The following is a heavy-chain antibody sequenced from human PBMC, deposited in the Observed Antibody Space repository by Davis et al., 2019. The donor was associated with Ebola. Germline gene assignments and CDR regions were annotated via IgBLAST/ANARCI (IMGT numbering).Heavy chain of an antibody. Sequence: ASVKVSCKASGYTFTSYGISWVRQAPGQGLEWMGWISAYNGNTNYAQKLQGRVTMTTDTSTSTAYMELRSLRSDDTAVYYCARGEATTVTTLPFDYWGQGTLVTVSS. D-gene: IGHD4-17*01. CDR2: ISAYNGNT. V-gene: IGHV1-18*01. CDR3: ARGEATTVTTLPFDY. J-gene: IGHJ4*02. CDR1: GYTFTSYG.